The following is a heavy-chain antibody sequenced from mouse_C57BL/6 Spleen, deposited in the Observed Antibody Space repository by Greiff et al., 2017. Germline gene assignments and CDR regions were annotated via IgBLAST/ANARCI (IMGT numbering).Heavy chain of an antibody. Sequence: VQLQQSGPELVKPGASVKIPCKASGYTFTDYNMDWVKQSHGKSLEWIGDINPNNGGTIYNQKFKGKATLTVDKSSSTAYMELRSRTSEDTAVYYCARGAPYYYGSSYWYFDVWGTGTTVTVSS. CDR2: INPNNGGT. J-gene: IGHJ1*03. D-gene: IGHD1-1*01. CDR1: GYTFTDYN. CDR3: ARGAPYYYGSSYWYFDV. V-gene: IGHV1-18*01.